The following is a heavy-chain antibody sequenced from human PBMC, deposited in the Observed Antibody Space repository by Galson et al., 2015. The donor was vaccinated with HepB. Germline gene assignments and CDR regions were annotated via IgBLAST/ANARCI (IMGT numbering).Heavy chain of an antibody. CDR2: IIPILGIA. V-gene: IGHV1-69*04. J-gene: IGHJ4*02. Sequence: SCKASGGTFSSYTISWVRQAPGQGLEWMGRIIPILGIANYAQKFQGRVTITADKSTSTAYMELSSLRSEDTAVYYCARDPYDILTGYTRGYFDYWGQGTLFTVSS. D-gene: IGHD3-9*01. CDR3: ARDPYDILTGYTRGYFDY. CDR1: GGTFSSYT.